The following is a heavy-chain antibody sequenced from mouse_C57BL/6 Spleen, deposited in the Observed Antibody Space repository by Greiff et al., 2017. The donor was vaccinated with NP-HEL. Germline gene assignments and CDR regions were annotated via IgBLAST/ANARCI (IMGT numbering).Heavy chain of an antibody. V-gene: IGHV1-54*01. CDR3: ARSYYYGSSYFFAY. J-gene: IGHJ3*01. D-gene: IGHD1-1*01. Sequence: VQLQQSGAELVRPGTSVKVSCKASGYAFTNYLIEWVKQRPGQGLEWIGVINPGSGGTNYNEKFKGKATLTADKSSSTAYMQLSSLTSEDSAVYFCARSYYYGSSYFFAYWGQGTLVTVSA. CDR1: GYAFTNYL. CDR2: INPGSGGT.